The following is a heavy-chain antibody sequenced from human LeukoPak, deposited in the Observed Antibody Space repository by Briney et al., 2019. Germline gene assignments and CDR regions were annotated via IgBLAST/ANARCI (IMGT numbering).Heavy chain of an antibody. J-gene: IGHJ4*02. CDR2: IYSSGES. CDR1: GGSLTSYY. D-gene: IGHD4-17*01. V-gene: IGHV4-59*01. Sequence: SGTLSLTCTVSGGSLTSYYWSWVRQSPGKGLEWIGSIYSSGESSHNPSLKSRVTISVDTAQNQFSLSLTSMTAADVGVYFCARGGGSMWSGHYRLFDFWGQGTLITVSS. CDR3: ARGGGSMWSGHYRLFDF.